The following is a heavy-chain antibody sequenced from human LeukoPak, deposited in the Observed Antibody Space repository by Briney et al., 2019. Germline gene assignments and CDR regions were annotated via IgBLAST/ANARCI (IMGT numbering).Heavy chain of an antibody. CDR1: GYTFTSYG. V-gene: IGHV1-18*01. CDR3: ARDSQSSPLIIVVVIDY. J-gene: IGHJ4*02. CDR2: ISAYNGNT. Sequence: GASVKVSCKASGYTFTSYGISWVRQAPGRGLEWMGWISAYNGNTNYAQKLQGRVTMTTDTSTSTAYMELRSLRSDDTAVYYCARDSQSSPLIIVVVIDYWGQGTLVTVSS. D-gene: IGHD2-21*01.